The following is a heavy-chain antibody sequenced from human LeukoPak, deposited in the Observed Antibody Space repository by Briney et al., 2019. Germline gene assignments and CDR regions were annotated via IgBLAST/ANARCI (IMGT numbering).Heavy chain of an antibody. Sequence: ASVKVSCKASGGTFSSYAISWVRQAPGQGLEWMGGIIPIFGTANYAQKFQGRVTITTDESTSTAYMELSSLRSEDTAVYYCFFGVAAAGTLKGLSFDYWGQGTLVTVSS. D-gene: IGHD6-13*01. CDR2: IIPIFGTA. V-gene: IGHV1-69*05. J-gene: IGHJ4*02. CDR1: GGTFSSYA. CDR3: FFGVAAAGTLKGLSFDY.